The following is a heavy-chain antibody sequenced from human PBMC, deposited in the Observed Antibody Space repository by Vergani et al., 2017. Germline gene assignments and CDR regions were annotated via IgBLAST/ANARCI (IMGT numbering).Heavy chain of an antibody. Sequence: EVQLLESGGGLVKPGGSLRLTCAASEFTFSNYAMNWVRQAPGKGLEWVSGISGSGVSAYYTDSVKGRFTISRDNSKNMLYLQMNSLRAEDTAVYYCARDRAIFGVVIRYYYYMDVWGKGTTVTVSS. CDR3: ARDRAIFGVVIRYYYYMDV. J-gene: IGHJ6*03. V-gene: IGHV3-23*01. D-gene: IGHD3-3*01. CDR2: ISGSGVSA. CDR1: EFTFSNYA.